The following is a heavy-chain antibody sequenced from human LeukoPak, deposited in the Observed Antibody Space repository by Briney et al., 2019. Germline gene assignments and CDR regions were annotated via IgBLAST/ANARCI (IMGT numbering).Heavy chain of an antibody. CDR2: IIPIFGTA. Sequence: ASVKVSCKASGGTFSSYAISWVRQAPGQGLEWMGGIIPIFGTANYAQKFQGRVTITADESTSTAYMELSSLRPEDTAVYYCASGYSYGTTAFDYWGQGTLVTVSS. CDR3: ASGYSYGTTAFDY. D-gene: IGHD5-18*01. CDR1: GGTFSSYA. V-gene: IGHV1-69*01. J-gene: IGHJ4*02.